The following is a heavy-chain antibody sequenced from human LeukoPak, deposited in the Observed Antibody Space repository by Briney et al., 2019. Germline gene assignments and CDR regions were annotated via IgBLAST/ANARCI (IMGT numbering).Heavy chain of an antibody. CDR2: INPNSGDT. Sequence: ASVKVSCKASGYTFTGYYMHWVRQAPGQGLEWMGWINPNSGDTNYAQKFQGRVTMTRDTSISTAYMELSRLRSDDTAVYYCARAVRTRGVIVDWFDPWGQGTLVTVSS. V-gene: IGHV1-2*02. J-gene: IGHJ5*02. CDR3: ARAVRTRGVIVDWFDP. D-gene: IGHD3-10*01. CDR1: GYTFTGYY.